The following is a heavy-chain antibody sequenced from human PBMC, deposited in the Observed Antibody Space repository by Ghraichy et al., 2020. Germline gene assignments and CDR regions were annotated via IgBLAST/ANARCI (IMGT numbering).Heavy chain of an antibody. CDR1: GGSISSYY. D-gene: IGHD3-22*01. CDR2: IYYSGST. V-gene: IGHV4-59*01. Sequence: SETLSLTCTVSGGSISSYYWSWIRQPPGKGLEWIGYIYYSGSTNYNPSLKSRVTISVDTSKNQFSLKLSSVTAADTAVYYCATYSGGYGRFDYWGQGTLVTVSS. CDR3: ATYSGGYGRFDY. J-gene: IGHJ4*02.